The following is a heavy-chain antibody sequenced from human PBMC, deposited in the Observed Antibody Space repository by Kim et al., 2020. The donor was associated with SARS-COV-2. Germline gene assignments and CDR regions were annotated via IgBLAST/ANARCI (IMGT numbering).Heavy chain of an antibody. CDR2: NYSSAST. V-gene: IGHV3-53*01. Sequence: NYSSASTNYTDHVKSRFTISRDNPKNTLYLQMNSLRAEDTAVYYCAKRDVWGKGTTVTVSS. J-gene: IGHJ6*04. CDR3: AKRDV.